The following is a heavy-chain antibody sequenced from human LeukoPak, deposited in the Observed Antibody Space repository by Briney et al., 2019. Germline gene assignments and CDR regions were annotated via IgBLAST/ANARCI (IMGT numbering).Heavy chain of an antibody. D-gene: IGHD6-13*01. CDR3: ARVGLSQQPEYYYYYYAMDV. V-gene: IGHV1-2*06. Sequence: ASVKVSCKASGYTFTGYYMHWVRQAPGQGLEWMGRINPNSGGTNYAQKFQGRVTMTRDTSISTAYMELSRLRSEDTAVYYCARVGLSQQPEYYYYYYAMDVWGQGTTVTVSS. CDR1: GYTFTGYY. CDR2: INPNSGGT. J-gene: IGHJ6*02.